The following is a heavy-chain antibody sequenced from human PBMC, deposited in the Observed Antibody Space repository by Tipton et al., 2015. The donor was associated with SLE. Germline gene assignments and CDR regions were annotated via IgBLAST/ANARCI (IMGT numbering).Heavy chain of an antibody. J-gene: IGHJ3*02. CDR3: ARGGTAFDI. V-gene: IGHV4-59*11. CDR1: GGSIRSHY. D-gene: IGHD1-1*01. CDR2: IYYSGST. Sequence: TLSLTCTVSGGSIRSHYWSWIRQFPGKGLEYIGDIYYSGSTNYNPSLKSRLIMSVDTPKNHFSLNLSSVNAADTAVYYCARGGTAFDIWGQGTTVTVSS.